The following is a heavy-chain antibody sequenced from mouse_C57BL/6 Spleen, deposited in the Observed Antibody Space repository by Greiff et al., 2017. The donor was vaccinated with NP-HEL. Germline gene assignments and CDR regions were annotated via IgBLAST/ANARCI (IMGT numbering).Heavy chain of an antibody. V-gene: IGHV1-53*01. J-gene: IGHJ2*01. Sequence: QVQLQQPGTELVKPGASVKLSCKASGYTFTSYWMHWVKQRPGQGLEWIGNINPSNGGTNYNEKFKSKATLTVDKSSSTAYMQLSSLTSDDSAVYYFARPIYYDYYLGFDYWGQGTTLTVSS. D-gene: IGHD2-4*01. CDR3: ARPIYYDYYLGFDY. CDR2: INPSNGGT. CDR1: GYTFTSYW.